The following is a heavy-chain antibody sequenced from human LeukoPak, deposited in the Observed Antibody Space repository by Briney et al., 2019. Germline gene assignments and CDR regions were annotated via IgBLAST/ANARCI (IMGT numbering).Heavy chain of an antibody. V-gene: IGHV3-48*03. D-gene: IGHD3-22*01. CDR3: ARDSYDSSGYYLLFDY. CDR2: ISSSGSTI. J-gene: IGHJ4*02. CDR1: GFTFSSYE. Sequence: HAGGSLRLSCAASGFTFSSYEMNWVRQAPGKGLEWVSYISSSGSTIYYADSVKGRFTISRDNAKNSLYLQMNSLRAEDTAVYYCARDSYDSSGYYLLFDYWGQGTLVTVSS.